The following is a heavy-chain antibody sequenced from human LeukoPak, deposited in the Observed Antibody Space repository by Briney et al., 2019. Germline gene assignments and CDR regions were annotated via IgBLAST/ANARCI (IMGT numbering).Heavy chain of an antibody. CDR2: ISGTIGDT. D-gene: IGHD3-10*01. Sequence: GGCVRLLYVGTGCTGSEYGMGWFRQAPRKRLEWVSTISGTIGDTYYADSVKGRFTISRDNSKDTLSLQMSSLRAEDTAEYFCVRLFRGVRGYFDYWGQGTLVAVSS. J-gene: IGHJ4*02. CDR1: GCTGSEYG. CDR3: VRLFRGVRGYFDY. V-gene: IGHV3-23*01.